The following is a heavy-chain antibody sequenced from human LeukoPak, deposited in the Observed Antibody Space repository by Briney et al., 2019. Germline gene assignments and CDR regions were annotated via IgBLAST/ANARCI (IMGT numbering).Heavy chain of an antibody. CDR1: GFTFDDYG. J-gene: IGHJ3*02. D-gene: IGHD6-19*01. CDR2: INWSGSRT. V-gene: IGHV3-20*04. CDR3: AKDIAVAGMSEAFDI. Sequence: PGGSLRLSCAASGFTFDDYGMSWVRQAPGKGLEWVSGINWSGSRTGYADSVKGRFTISRDNAKNSLYLQMNSLRAEDMALYYCAKDIAVAGMSEAFDIWGQGTMVTVSS.